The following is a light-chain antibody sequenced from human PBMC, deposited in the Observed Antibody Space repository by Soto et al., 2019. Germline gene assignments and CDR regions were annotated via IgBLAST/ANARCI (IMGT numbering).Light chain of an antibody. J-gene: IGKJ1*01. CDR3: QQYNNWPPT. CDR1: QSVSSSY. Sequence: EIVMTQSPATLSVSPGERVTLSCRASQSVSSSYLAWYQQKPGQAPRLLIYGASSRATGIPARFSGSGSGTEFTLTISSLQSEDFAVYYCQQYNNWPPTFGQGTKVDI. CDR2: GAS. V-gene: IGKV3-15*01.